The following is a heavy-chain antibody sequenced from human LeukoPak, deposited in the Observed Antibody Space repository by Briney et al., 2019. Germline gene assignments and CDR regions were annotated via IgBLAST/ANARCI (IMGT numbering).Heavy chain of an antibody. CDR2: IIPNFEIA. CDR3: ARGQVWQWQDY. CDR1: GGTFSNYA. Sequence: SVKVSCKVSGGTFSNYAISWVRQAPGQGLEWMGGIIPNFEIAKFAQKFQGRVTITADESTSTAYMELSSLRSEDTAVYYCARGQVWQWQDYWGQGTLVTVSS. D-gene: IGHD6-19*01. V-gene: IGHV1-69*13. J-gene: IGHJ4*02.